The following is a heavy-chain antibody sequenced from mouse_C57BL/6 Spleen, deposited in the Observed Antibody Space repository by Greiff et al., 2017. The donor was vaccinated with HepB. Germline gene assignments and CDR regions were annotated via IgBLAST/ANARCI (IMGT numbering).Heavy chain of an antibody. J-gene: IGHJ1*03. D-gene: IGHD1-1*01. Sequence: EVQLVESGGGLVKPGGSLKLSCAASGFTFSDYGMHWVRQAPEKGLEWVAYISSGSSTIYYADTVKGRFTISRDNAKNTLFLQMTSLRSEDTAMYYCARPGYYGSALDFDVWGTGTTVTVSS. CDR1: GFTFSDYG. CDR3: ARPGYYGSALDFDV. V-gene: IGHV5-17*01. CDR2: ISSGSSTI.